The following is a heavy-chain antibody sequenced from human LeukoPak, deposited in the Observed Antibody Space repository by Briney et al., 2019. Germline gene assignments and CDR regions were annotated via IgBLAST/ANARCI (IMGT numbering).Heavy chain of an antibody. V-gene: IGHV4-59*08. Sequence: PSETLSLTCTVSGGSISSYYWSWIRQPPGKGLEWIGYIYYSGSTNYNPSLKSRVTISVDTSKNQFSLKLSSVTAADTAVYYCARQPHDYSDRYYFDYWGQGTLVTVSS. CDR1: GGSISSYY. D-gene: IGHD4-17*01. J-gene: IGHJ4*02. CDR2: IYYSGST. CDR3: ARQPHDYSDRYYFDY.